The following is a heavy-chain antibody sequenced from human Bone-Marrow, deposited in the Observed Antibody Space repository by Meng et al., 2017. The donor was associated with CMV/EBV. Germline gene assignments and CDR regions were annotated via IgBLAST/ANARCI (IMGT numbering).Heavy chain of an antibody. CDR3: TPESY. V-gene: IGHV3-49*04. CDR1: GFTFGDYA. Sequence: GKSLKISCRASGFTFGDYAMSWVRQAPGKGLEWLGFIRSKAYGETTEYASSVKGRFTISRDDSKSIAYLQMDSLKAEDTAVYYCTPESYWGQGTLVTVSS. CDR2: IRSKAYGETT. J-gene: IGHJ4*02.